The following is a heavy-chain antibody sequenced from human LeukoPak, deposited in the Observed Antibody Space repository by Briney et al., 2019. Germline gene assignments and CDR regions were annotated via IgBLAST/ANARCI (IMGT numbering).Heavy chain of an antibody. CDR3: AKWRWLQSEFDY. CDR2: IKQDGSEI. CDR1: GFTFSTYW. J-gene: IGHJ4*02. D-gene: IGHD5-24*01. V-gene: IGHV3-7*01. Sequence: GGSLRLPCAASGFTFSTYWMTWVRQAPGKGLEWVANIKQDGSEIEYVDSVKGRFSISRDNAENSLYLQMNNLRVEDTAVYYCAKWRWLQSEFDYWGQGTLVTVSS.